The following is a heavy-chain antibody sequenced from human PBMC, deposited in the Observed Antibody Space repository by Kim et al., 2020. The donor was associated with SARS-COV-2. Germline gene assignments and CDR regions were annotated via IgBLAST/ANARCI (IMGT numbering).Heavy chain of an antibody. Sequence: KSRVTISVDTAKNQFSLKLSSVTAADTAVYYCARRNSSSWYFREAFALDIWGQGTMVTVSS. D-gene: IGHD6-13*01. J-gene: IGHJ3*02. V-gene: IGHV4-59*08. CDR3: ARRNSSSWYFREAFALDI.